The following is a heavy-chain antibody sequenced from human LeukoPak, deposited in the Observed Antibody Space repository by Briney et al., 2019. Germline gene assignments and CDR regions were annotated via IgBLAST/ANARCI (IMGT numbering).Heavy chain of an antibody. CDR1: GGSSSSGDYY. Sequence: SQTLSLTCTVSGGSSSSGDYYWSWIRQPPGKGLEWIGYIYYSGSTYYNPSLKSRVTISVDTSKNQFSLKVSSVTAADTAVYYCARDKGSNPFDYWGQGTLVTLSS. CDR2: IYYSGST. V-gene: IGHV4-30-4*08. CDR3: ARDKGSNPFDY. J-gene: IGHJ4*02. D-gene: IGHD4-11*01.